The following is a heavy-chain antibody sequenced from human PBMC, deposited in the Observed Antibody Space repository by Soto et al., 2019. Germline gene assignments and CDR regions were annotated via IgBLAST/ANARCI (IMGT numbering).Heavy chain of an antibody. J-gene: IGHJ4*02. Sequence: GGSLRLSCAASGFTFSSYEMNWVRQAPGKGLEWVSYISSSGSTIYYADSVKGRFTISRDNAKNSLYLQMNSLRAEDTAVYYYARVGIAEKGYTIFGVVIPEGPYFDYWGQGTLVTVSS. CDR1: GFTFSSYE. V-gene: IGHV3-48*03. CDR3: ARVGIAEKGYTIFGVVIPEGPYFDY. D-gene: IGHD3-3*01. CDR2: ISSSGSTI.